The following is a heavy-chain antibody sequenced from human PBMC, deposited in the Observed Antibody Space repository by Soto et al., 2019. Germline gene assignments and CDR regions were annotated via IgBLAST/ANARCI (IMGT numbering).Heavy chain of an antibody. CDR3: ATRMTTAPY. J-gene: IGHJ4*02. V-gene: IGHV3-66*01. CDR2: IYSGGGT. CDR1: LFIVSDNY. Sequence: EVRLVQSGGGLVQPGGSLRLSCAASLFIVSDNYMSWVRQAPGKGLEWVSLIYSGGGTDYAESVKGRVTISRDNSKNTLYLQMNSLKAEDTGIYYCATRMTTAPYWGQGTVVTVSS. D-gene: IGHD4-17*01.